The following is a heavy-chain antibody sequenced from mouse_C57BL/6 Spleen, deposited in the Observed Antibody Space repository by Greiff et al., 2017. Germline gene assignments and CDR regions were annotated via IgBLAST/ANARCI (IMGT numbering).Heavy chain of an antibody. CDR3: ARALLLREAMDY. J-gene: IGHJ4*01. CDR1: GYTFTDYN. CDR2: INPNNGVT. Sequence: EVQLQQSGPELVKPGASVKMSCKASGYTFTDYNMHWVKQSHGKSLEWIGYINPNNGVTSSNQKFKGKATLTVNKSSSTAYMELRSLTSEDSAVYYCARALLLREAMDYWGQGTSVTVSS. D-gene: IGHD1-1*01. V-gene: IGHV1-22*01.